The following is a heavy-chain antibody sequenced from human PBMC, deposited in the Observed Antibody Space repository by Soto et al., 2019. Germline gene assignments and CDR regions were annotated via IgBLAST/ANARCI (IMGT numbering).Heavy chain of an antibody. CDR1: GYSFTSYW. CDR3: ARGYGLDYYYYYMDV. Sequence: GESLKISCKGSGYSFTSYWIGWVRQMPGKGLEWMGIIYPGDSDTRYSPSFQGQVTISADKSISTAYLQWSSLKASDTAMYYCARGYGLDYYYYYMDVWGKGTTVTVSS. D-gene: IGHD4-17*01. J-gene: IGHJ6*03. CDR2: IYPGDSDT. V-gene: IGHV5-51*01.